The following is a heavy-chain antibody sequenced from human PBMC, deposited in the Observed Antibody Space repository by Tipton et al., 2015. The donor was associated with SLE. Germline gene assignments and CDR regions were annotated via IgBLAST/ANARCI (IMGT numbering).Heavy chain of an antibody. J-gene: IGHJ4*02. V-gene: IGHV4-59*08. CDR1: GGSLSSYY. Sequence: TLSLTCTVSGGSLSSYYWSWIRQPPGKGLEWIGHIYYSGSPNYNPPRKRRVTISVDTPKNRFSLNLSSVTAADTAVYYCASPEGYWGQGTLVTVSS. CDR3: ASPEGY. CDR2: IYYSGSP.